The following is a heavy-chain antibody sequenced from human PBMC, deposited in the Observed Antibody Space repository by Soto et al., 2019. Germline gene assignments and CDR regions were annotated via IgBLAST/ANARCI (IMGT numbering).Heavy chain of an antibody. D-gene: IGHD6-13*01. CDR1: GYTFTNYG. CDR2: ISGYNGNT. Sequence: QVQLVQSGAEVKKPGASVNVSCKASGYTFTNYGINWVRQAPGQGLEWMGWISGYNGNTNNAQKLQGRVTMTTDTSTSTAYMELRSLRSDDTAVYFCATSVGIATSGDPWGQGTLVTVSS. J-gene: IGHJ5*02. CDR3: ATSVGIATSGDP. V-gene: IGHV1-18*04.